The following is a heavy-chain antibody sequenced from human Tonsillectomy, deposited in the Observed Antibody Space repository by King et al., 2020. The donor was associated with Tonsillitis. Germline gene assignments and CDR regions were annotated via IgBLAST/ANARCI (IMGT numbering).Heavy chain of an antibody. D-gene: IGHD6-13*01. V-gene: IGHV4-59*01. J-gene: IGHJ4*02. CDR3: ARGSNIAAAGTGYYFDY. CDR1: GGSISSYY. CDR2: IYDSGST. Sequence: HVQLQESGPGLVKPSETLSLTCTVSGGSISSYYWSWIRQPPGKGLEWIGYIYDSGSTNYNPSLKSRGTISVDTSKNQLSLKLSSVTAADTAVYYCARGSNIAAAGTGYYFDYWGQRTLVTVSS.